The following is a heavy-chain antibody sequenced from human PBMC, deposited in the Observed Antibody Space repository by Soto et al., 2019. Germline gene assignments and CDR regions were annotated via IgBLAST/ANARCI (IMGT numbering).Heavy chain of an antibody. CDR3: ARSGNGIVVVVAATHFDY. CDR2: IIPIFGTA. CDR1: GGTFSSYA. Sequence: GASVKVSCKASGGTFSSYAISWVRQAPGQGLEWMGGIIPIFGTANYAQKFQGRVTITADESTSTAYMELSGLRSEDTAVYYCARSGNGIVVVVAATHFDYWGQGTLVTVSS. D-gene: IGHD2-15*01. J-gene: IGHJ4*02. V-gene: IGHV1-69*13.